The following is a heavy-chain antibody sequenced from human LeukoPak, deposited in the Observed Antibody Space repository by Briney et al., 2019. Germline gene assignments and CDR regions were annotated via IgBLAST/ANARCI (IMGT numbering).Heavy chain of an antibody. Sequence: PGGSLRLSCAASGFTFSDYYMSWIRQAPGKGLEWVSYISSSGSTIYYADSVKGRFTISRDNSKNTLYLQMNSLRAEDTAVYYCAKKDTIFGVVNPPDYWGQGTLVTVSS. D-gene: IGHD3-3*01. J-gene: IGHJ4*02. V-gene: IGHV3-11*04. CDR3: AKKDTIFGVVNPPDY. CDR1: GFTFSDYY. CDR2: ISSSGSTI.